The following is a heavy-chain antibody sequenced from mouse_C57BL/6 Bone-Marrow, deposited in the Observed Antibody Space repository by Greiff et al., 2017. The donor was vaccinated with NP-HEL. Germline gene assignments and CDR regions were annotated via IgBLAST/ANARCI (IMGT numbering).Heavy chain of an antibody. Sequence: VQLQQPGAELVMPGASVKLSCKASGYTFTSYWMHWVKQRPGQGLEWIGEIDPSDSYTNYNQKFKGKSTLTVDKSSSTAYMQLSSLTSDDSAVYYCARTRYYYVDYWCQGTTLTVSS. CDR3: ARTRYYYVDY. CDR1: GYTFTSYW. J-gene: IGHJ2*01. CDR2: IDPSDSYT. V-gene: IGHV1-69*01. D-gene: IGHD1-1*01.